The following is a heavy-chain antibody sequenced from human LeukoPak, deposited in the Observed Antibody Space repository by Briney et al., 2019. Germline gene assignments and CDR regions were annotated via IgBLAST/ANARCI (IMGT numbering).Heavy chain of an antibody. Sequence: SQTLSLTCAISGDSVSSNSVTWNWIRQSPSRGLEWLGRTYYRSTWYNDYAVSVRGRITVNPDTSKNQFSLHLNSVTPEDTAVYYCARRLTQYDCFDPWGQGVLVTVSS. V-gene: IGHV6-1*01. J-gene: IGHJ5*02. CDR3: ARRLTQYDCFDP. CDR2: TYYRSTWYN. CDR1: GDSVSSNSVT. D-gene: IGHD2-2*01.